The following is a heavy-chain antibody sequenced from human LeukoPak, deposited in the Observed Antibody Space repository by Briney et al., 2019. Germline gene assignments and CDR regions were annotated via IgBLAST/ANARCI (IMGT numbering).Heavy chain of an antibody. CDR1: GGSFSSGSYY. CDR2: IYTSGST. V-gene: IGHV4-61*02. Sequence: SETLSLTCTVSGGSFSSGSYYWSWIRQPAGKGLEWIGRIYTSGSTNYNPSLKSRVTISVDTSKNQFSLKLSSVTAADTAVYYCARDSYSLSAALYYYYYMDVWGKGTTVTVSS. CDR3: ARDSYSLSAALYYYYYMDV. J-gene: IGHJ6*03. D-gene: IGHD2-21*01.